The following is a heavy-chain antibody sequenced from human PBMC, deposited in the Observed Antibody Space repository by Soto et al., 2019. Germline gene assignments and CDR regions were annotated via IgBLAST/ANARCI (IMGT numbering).Heavy chain of an antibody. J-gene: IGHJ4*02. Sequence: GGSLRLSCAASGFTFSSYAMSWVRQAPGKGLEWVSAISGSGGSTYYADSVKGRFTISRDNSKNTLYLQMNSLRAEDTAVYYCAKHPAAGRNPLYYFDYWGQGILVGVSS. D-gene: IGHD6-13*01. CDR2: ISGSGGST. CDR3: AKHPAAGRNPLYYFDY. V-gene: IGHV3-23*01. CDR1: GFTFSSYA.